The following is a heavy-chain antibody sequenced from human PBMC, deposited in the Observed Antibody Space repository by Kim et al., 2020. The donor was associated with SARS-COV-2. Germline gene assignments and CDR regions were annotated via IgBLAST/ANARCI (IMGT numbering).Heavy chain of an antibody. J-gene: IGHJ3*02. CDR3: ARVSGSYLDAFDI. D-gene: IGHD1-26*01. V-gene: IGHV1-69*13. CDR2: IIPIFGTA. CDR1: GGTFSSYA. Sequence: SVKVSCKASGGTFSSYAISWVRQAPGQGLEWMGGIIPIFGTANYAQKFQGRVTITADESTSTAYMELSSLRSEDTAVYYCARVSGSYLDAFDIWGQGTMVTVSS.